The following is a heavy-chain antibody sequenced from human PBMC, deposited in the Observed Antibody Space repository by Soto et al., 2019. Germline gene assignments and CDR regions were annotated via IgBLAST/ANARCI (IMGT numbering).Heavy chain of an antibody. Sequence: PGGSLRLSCAASGFTFEDYGRNWVRQAPGKGLEWVSGINRNGGSLGYADSVKGRFTISTDNVKNSLYLQMNSLRAEDTALYYCARLGGTGYYAGSVYWGQGTQVTVSS. D-gene: IGHD3-9*01. CDR1: GFTFEDYG. J-gene: IGHJ4*02. CDR2: INRNGGSL. CDR3: ARLGGTGYYAGSVY. V-gene: IGHV3-20*04.